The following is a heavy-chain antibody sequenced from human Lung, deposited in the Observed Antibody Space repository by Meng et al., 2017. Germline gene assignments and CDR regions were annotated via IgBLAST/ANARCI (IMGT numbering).Heavy chain of an antibody. D-gene: IGHD3-10*01. CDR2: ISYDGSNK. CDR3: ARDNTMARGVTEPDAFDI. Sequence: GESLKISCAASGFTFSSYAMHWVRQAPGKGLEWVAVISYDGSNKYYADSVKGRFTISRDNSKNTLYLQMNSLRAEDTAVYYCARDNTMARGVTEPDAFDIWGQGTMVTVSS. J-gene: IGHJ3*02. V-gene: IGHV3-30*01. CDR1: GFTFSSYA.